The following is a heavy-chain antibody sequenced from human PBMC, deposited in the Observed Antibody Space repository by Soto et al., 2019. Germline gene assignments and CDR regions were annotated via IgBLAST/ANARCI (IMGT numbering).Heavy chain of an antibody. CDR2: IYYSGST. J-gene: IGHJ4*02. CDR3: ARHDYWNYNIVGY. V-gene: IGHV4-39*01. CDR1: GGSISSSSYY. D-gene: IGHD1-7*01. Sequence: QLQLQESGPGLVKPSETLSLTCTVSGGSISSSSYYWGWIRQPPGKGREWVGSIYYSGSTYYNPSLTSRVTISVDTSKNQFSLKLSSVTAADTAVYYCARHDYWNYNIVGYWGQGTLVTVSS.